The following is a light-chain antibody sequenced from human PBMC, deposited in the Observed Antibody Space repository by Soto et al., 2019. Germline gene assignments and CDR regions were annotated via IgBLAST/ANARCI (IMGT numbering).Light chain of an antibody. CDR1: QSVSSN. CDR2: GAS. V-gene: IGKV3-15*01. CDR3: QQYYNWPPIT. Sequence: EIGRTQFPATLSVSPGERAALSCRASQSVSSNLAWYQQKPGQAPRLLIYGASTRATGIPARFSGSGSGTEFTLTISSLQSEDFAVYYCQQYYNWPPITFGQGTRLEIK. J-gene: IGKJ5*01.